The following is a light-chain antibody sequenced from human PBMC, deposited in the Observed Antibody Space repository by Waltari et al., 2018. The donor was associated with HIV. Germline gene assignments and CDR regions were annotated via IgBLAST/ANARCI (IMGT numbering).Light chain of an antibody. V-gene: IGKV1-39*01. CDR3: QQSYSSPLT. Sequence: DIQLTQSPSSLSASVGDRVTIACRASQTISTSLNWYQQKPGKAPKFLISAASSLQSGVPSRFSGSASGTVFTLTISSLQPEDYATYYCQQSYSSPLTFGPGTKVDVK. J-gene: IGKJ3*01. CDR1: QTISTS. CDR2: AAS.